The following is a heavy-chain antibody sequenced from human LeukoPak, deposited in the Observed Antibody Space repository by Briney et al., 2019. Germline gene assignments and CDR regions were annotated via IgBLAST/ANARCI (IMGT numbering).Heavy chain of an antibody. CDR1: GYTFTGYY. D-gene: IGHD1-1*01. Sequence: GASVKVSCKASGYTFTGYYMHWVRQAPGQGLEWMGWINPNSGGTNYAQKFQGWVTMTRDTSISTAYMELSRLRSDDTAVYYCARGGFGTTATVGFDPWGQGTLVTVSS. CDR3: ARGGFGTTATVGFDP. J-gene: IGHJ5*02. V-gene: IGHV1-2*04. CDR2: INPNSGGT.